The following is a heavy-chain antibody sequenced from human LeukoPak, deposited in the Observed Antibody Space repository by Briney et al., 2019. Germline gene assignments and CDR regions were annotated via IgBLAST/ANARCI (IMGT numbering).Heavy chain of an antibody. V-gene: IGHV3-23*01. Sequence: PGGSLRLSCAASGFTFSNYAMIWVRQAPGKGLEWVSAMSGSGGSTHYADSVKGRFTISRDNSKNTLYLQVNSLRAEDTAIYYYAKDWKCDYWGQGTLVTVSS. CDR2: MSGSGGST. CDR3: AKDWKCDY. CDR1: GFTFSNYA. D-gene: IGHD1-1*01. J-gene: IGHJ4*02.